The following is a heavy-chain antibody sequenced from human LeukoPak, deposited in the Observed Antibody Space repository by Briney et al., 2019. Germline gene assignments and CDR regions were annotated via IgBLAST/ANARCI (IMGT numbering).Heavy chain of an antibody. V-gene: IGHV3-21*01. CDR3: ARDLDGEMATKDENDY. J-gene: IGHJ4*02. CDR1: GFTFSSYS. D-gene: IGHD5-24*01. Sequence: GGSLRLSCAASGFTFSSYSMNWVRQAPGKGLEWVSSISSSSSYIYYADSVKGRFTISRDNSKNTLYLQMNSLRAEDTAVYYCARDLDGEMATKDENDYWGQGTLVTVSS. CDR2: ISSSSSYI.